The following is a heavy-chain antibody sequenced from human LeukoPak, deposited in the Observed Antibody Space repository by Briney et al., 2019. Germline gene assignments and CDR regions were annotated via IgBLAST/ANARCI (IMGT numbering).Heavy chain of an antibody. Sequence: ASVKVSCKASGYTFTGYYMHWVRQAPGQGLEWMGWINPNSGGTNYAQKFQGRVTMTRDTSISTAYMELSRLRSDDTAVYYSALILGQLIPVVDYWGQGTLVTVSS. CDR2: INPNSGGT. CDR1: GYTFTGYY. V-gene: IGHV1-2*02. J-gene: IGHJ4*02. D-gene: IGHD6-13*01. CDR3: ALILGQLIPVVDY.